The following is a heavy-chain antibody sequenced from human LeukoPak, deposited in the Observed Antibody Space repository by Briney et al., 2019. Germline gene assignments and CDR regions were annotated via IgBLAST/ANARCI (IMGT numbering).Heavy chain of an antibody. V-gene: IGHV3-23*01. J-gene: IGHJ4*02. CDR3: AKDLEYYYDSSGYYY. CDR1: GFTFSSYA. CDR2: ISGSSGST. Sequence: QPGGSLRLSCAASGFTFSSYAMSWVRQAPGKGLEWVSAISGSSGSTYYADSVKGRFTISRDNSKNTLYLQMNSLRAEDTAVYYCAKDLEYYYDSSGYYYWGQGTLVTVSS. D-gene: IGHD3-22*01.